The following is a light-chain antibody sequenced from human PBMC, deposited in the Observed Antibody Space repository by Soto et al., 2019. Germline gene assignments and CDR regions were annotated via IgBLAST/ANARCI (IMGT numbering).Light chain of an antibody. CDR2: DGS. J-gene: IGKJ5*01. Sequence: VMTQSPGTLSLSPGEGATLSCRAIQSVRSNLAWYQHKPGQAPRLLIYDGSTRALGIPARFSGSESGTEYTLTISSLQSEDFAVYFCQQYDDWPITFGQGTRLEIK. V-gene: IGKV3-15*01. CDR1: QSVRSN. CDR3: QQYDDWPIT.